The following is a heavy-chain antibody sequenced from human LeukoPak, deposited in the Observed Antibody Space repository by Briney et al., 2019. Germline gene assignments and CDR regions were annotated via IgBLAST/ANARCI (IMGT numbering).Heavy chain of an antibody. Sequence: AGGSLRLSCAASGFNFSNYALRWVRQAPGKGLEWISSISSSGATTYYADSVKGRFTISRDNSKSTLSLQMNSLRAEDTAVYYCAKGGISGYLDYWGQGTLVTVSS. V-gene: IGHV3-23*01. CDR1: GFNFSNYA. CDR3: AKGGISGYLDY. CDR2: ISSSGATT. J-gene: IGHJ4*02. D-gene: IGHD2-15*01.